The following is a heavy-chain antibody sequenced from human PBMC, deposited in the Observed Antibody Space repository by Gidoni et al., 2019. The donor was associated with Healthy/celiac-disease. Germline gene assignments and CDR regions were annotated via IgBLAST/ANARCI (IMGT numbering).Heavy chain of an antibody. D-gene: IGHD3-22*01. CDR1: GFTFSSYS. V-gene: IGHV3-21*01. CDR2: ISSSSSYI. Sequence: EVQLVESGGGLVKPGWSLRLSCAASGFTFSSYSMTWVRQAPGKGLECVSSISSSSSYIYYADSVKGRFTISRDNAKNSLYLQMNSLRAEDTAVYYCAREYDSSGYYYDYWGQGTLVTVSS. CDR3: AREYDSSGYYYDY. J-gene: IGHJ4*02.